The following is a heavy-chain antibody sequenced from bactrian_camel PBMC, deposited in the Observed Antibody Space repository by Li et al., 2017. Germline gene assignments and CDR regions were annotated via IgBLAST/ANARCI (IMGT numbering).Heavy chain of an antibody. CDR2: YSYGIT. Sequence: VQLVESGGGSVQAGGSLTLSCAASRLIYCMGWFRQAPGKEREGVAARYSYGITAYTDSVKGRFAISKDNAKNTLYLQIDNLKSEDTAMYYCAPMSVRCLVIVSLTTGARGPIWTLGSGDPGHRL. D-gene: IGHD3*01. J-gene: IGHJ4*01. CDR3: APMSVRCLVIVSLTTGARGPIWT. V-gene: IGHV3S63*01. CDR1: RLIYC.